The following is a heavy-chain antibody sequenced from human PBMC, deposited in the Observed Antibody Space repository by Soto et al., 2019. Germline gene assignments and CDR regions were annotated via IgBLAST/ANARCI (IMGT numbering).Heavy chain of an antibody. CDR2: IKPDGSEK. CDR1: GFTFSSHS. Sequence: GGSLILSCAASGFTFSSHSRTWVRQAPGKGLEWVANIKPDGSEKYYVDSVKGRFTISRDNGKNSVYLQMNSLRAEETALYYCARFLDIWGQGTMVTV. J-gene: IGHJ3*02. V-gene: IGHV3-7*01. CDR3: ARFLDI.